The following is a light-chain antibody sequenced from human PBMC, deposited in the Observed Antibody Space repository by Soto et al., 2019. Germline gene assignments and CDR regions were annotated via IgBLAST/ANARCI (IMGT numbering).Light chain of an antibody. CDR2: KAS. CDR1: QTISSW. CDR3: QQYNSYSLWT. Sequence: DIQMTQSPSILSASVGDRVTITCRASQTISSWLAWYQQKPGKAPKLLIYKASTLKSGVPSRFSGSGSGTEFTLTISSLQPDDFATYYCQQYNSYSLWTFGQGTKVDIK. V-gene: IGKV1-5*03. J-gene: IGKJ1*01.